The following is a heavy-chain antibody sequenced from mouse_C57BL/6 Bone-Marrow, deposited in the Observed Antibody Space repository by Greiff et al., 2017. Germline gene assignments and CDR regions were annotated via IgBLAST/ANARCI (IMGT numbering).Heavy chain of an antibody. V-gene: IGHV1-80*01. CDR1: GYAFSSYW. D-gene: IGHD2-3*01. Sequence: QVQLKESGAELVKPGASVKISCKASGYAFSSYWMNWVKQRPGKGLEWIGQIYPGDGDTNYNGKFKGKATLTADKSSSTAYMQLSSLTSEDSAVYFCARRYDPSFDYWGQGTTLTVSS. CDR3: ARRYDPSFDY. J-gene: IGHJ2*01. CDR2: IYPGDGDT.